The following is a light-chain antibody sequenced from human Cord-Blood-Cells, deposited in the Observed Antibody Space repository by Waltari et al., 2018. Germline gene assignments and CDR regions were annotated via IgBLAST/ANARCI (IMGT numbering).Light chain of an antibody. Sequence: EIVLTQSPATLSLSPGERATLSCRASQSVSSYLARYQQKPGQAPRLLSYDASNRATGIPARFSGSGSRTDFTLTISSLEPEDFAVYYCQQRSNWPPKYSFGQGTKLEIK. V-gene: IGKV3-11*01. CDR1: QSVSSY. J-gene: IGKJ2*03. CDR3: QQRSNWPPKYS. CDR2: DAS.